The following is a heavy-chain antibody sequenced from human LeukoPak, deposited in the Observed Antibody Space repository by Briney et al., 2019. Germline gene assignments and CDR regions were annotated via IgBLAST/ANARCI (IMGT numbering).Heavy chain of an antibody. CDR2: IKQDGSEK. CDR3: AREDDYGDYEWGERDY. V-gene: IGHV3-7*01. D-gene: IGHD4-17*01. Sequence: GGSLRLSCTASGFTFGDYAMSWFRQAPGKGLEWVANIKQDGSEKYYVDSVKGRFTISRDNAKNSLYLQMNSLRAEDTAVYYCAREDDYGDYEWGERDYWGQGTLVTVSS. CDR1: GFTFGDYA. J-gene: IGHJ4*02.